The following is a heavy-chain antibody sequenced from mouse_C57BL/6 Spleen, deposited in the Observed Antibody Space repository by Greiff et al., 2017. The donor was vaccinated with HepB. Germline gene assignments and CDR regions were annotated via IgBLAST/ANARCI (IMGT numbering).Heavy chain of an antibody. V-gene: IGHV5-9*01. D-gene: IGHD1-1*01. CDR1: GFTFSSYT. J-gene: IGHJ2*01. CDR3: ARQYYGSSYGYFDY. Sequence: EVKLVESGGGLVKPGGSLKLSCAASGFTFSSYTMSWVRQTPEKRLEWVATISGGGGNTYYPDSVKGRFTISRDNAKNTLYLQMSSLRSEDTALYYCARQYYGSSYGYFDYWGQGTTLTVSS. CDR2: ISGGGGNT.